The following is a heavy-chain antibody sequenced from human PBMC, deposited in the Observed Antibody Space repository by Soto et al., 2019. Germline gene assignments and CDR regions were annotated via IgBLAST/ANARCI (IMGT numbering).Heavy chain of an antibody. D-gene: IGHD3-22*01. V-gene: IGHV3-30-3*01. J-gene: IGHJ4*02. CDR1: GFTFSSYA. CDR2: ISYDGSNK. Sequence: CSLTLSCAASGFTFSSYAMHWVRQAPGKGLEWVAVISYDGSNKYYADSVKGRFTISRDNSKNTLYLQMNSLRAEDTAVYYCARDLMLVGVITPGETDNWCPGTLVSVSS. CDR3: ARDLMLVGVITPGETDN.